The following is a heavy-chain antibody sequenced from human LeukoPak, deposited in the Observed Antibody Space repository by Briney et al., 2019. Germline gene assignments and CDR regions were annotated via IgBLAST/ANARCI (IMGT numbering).Heavy chain of an antibody. Sequence: PGGSLRLSCVASGFTFGSAWMSWVRQAPGKGLEWVAFIQNDGTDKSYAASVQGRFTISRDNSKNTVYLHMNSLRADDTALYYCAREGGRAAPGRFDYWGQGTLVTVSS. D-gene: IGHD6-13*01. CDR1: GFTFGSAW. J-gene: IGHJ4*02. V-gene: IGHV3-30*02. CDR2: IQNDGTDK. CDR3: AREGGRAAPGRFDY.